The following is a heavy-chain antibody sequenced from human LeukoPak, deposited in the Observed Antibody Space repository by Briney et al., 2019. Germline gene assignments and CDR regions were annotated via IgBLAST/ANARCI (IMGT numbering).Heavy chain of an antibody. V-gene: IGHV3-23*01. CDR1: GFTFSSYA. CDR3: AKGDLYGDLSPFDY. CDR2: ISGSGGST. Sequence: GGSLRLSCAASGFTFSSYAMSWVRQAPGKGLEWVSAISGSGGSTYYADSVKGRFTISRDNSKNTLYLQMNSLRAEDRAVYYCAKGDLYGDLSPFDYWGQGTLVTVSS. D-gene: IGHD4-17*01. J-gene: IGHJ4*02.